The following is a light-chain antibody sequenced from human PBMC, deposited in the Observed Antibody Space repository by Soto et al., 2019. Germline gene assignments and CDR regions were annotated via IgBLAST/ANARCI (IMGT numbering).Light chain of an antibody. CDR3: QAYDYSLTASV. V-gene: IGLV1-40*01. CDR2: GNR. J-gene: IGLJ3*02. Sequence: QAVVTQPPSVSGAPGQRVTLSCTGNGSNLGAGYDVHWYQQLPGAAPKLVIFGNRNRPSGVPERFSGSKSGTSASLAITGLQAEDEADYYCQAYDYSLTASVFGGGTQLTVL. CDR1: GSNLGAGYD.